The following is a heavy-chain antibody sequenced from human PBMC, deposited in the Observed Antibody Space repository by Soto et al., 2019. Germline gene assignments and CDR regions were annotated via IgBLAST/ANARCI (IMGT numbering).Heavy chain of an antibody. CDR2: IYYSGST. Sequence: TLSLTCTVSGGSISSGGYYWSWIRQHPGKGLEWIGYIYYSGSTYYNPSLKSRVTISVDTSKNQFSLKLSSVTAADTAVYYCARDPHSEYYYYGMDVWGQGTTVTVSS. J-gene: IGHJ6*02. CDR1: GGSISSGGYY. D-gene: IGHD2-15*01. CDR3: ARDPHSEYYYYGMDV. V-gene: IGHV4-31*03.